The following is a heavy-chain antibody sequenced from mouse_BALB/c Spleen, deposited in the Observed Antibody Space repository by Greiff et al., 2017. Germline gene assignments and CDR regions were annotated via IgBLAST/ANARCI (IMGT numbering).Heavy chain of an antibody. CDR3: TRWYDGSSNWYFDD. J-gene: IGHJ1*01. V-gene: IGHV4-1*02. Sequence: DVQLQESGGGLVQPGGSLKLSCAASGFAFSRYWMSWVRQAPGKGLEWIGEINPDSSTINYTPSLKDKFIISRDNTKNTLYLQMSKVRSEDTALYYGTRWYDGSSNWYFDDWGAGTTVTVSS. D-gene: IGHD1-1*01. CDR1: GFAFSRYW. CDR2: INPDSSTI.